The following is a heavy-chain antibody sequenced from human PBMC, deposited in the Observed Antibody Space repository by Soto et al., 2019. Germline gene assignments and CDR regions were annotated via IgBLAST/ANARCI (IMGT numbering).Heavy chain of an antibody. D-gene: IGHD2-2*01. CDR2: INSDGSGT. CDR3: ARDPHIVEIPAAIDGMDV. CDR1: GFTFSRYW. V-gene: IGHV3-74*01. J-gene: IGHJ6*02. Sequence: PGGSLRLSCAASGFTFSRYWMHWVRQAPGKGLVWVSRINSDGSGTSYADSVKGRFTISRGNAKNTLYLQMNSLRAEDTGVYYCARDPHIVEIPAAIDGMDVWGQGTTVTVSS.